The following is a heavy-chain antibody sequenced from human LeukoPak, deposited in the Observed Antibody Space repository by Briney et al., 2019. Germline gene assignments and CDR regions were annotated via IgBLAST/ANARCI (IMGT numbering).Heavy chain of an antibody. J-gene: IGHJ4*02. CDR3: AGERGEEYSSGWYKTNYFYN. CDR2: IYASGST. CDR1: GVSVSSGASY. Sequence: PSETLSLTCNVSGVSVSSGASYWNWIRQPAGKGLEWIGRIYASGSTDYNPSLQIPVTISLDTSKNQISLKLTSVTGADTAVYYCAGERGEEYSSGWYKTNYFYNWGQGIRVTVSS. D-gene: IGHD6-19*01. V-gene: IGHV4-61*02.